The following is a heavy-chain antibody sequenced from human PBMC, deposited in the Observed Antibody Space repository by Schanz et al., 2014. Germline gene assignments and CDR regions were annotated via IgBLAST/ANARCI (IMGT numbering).Heavy chain of an antibody. Sequence: VQLVESGGGVVQPGRSLRLSCAASGFTFSSYAMHWVRQAPGKGLEWVSLVSASGGGPFYADSVKGRFTISRDNSKNTLYLQMNSLRAEDTAVYYCAKDHAGSDILTALGNWGQGTLVTVSS. J-gene: IGHJ4*02. D-gene: IGHD3-9*01. CDR1: GFTFSSYA. CDR3: AKDHAGSDILTALGN. V-gene: IGHV3-23*04. CDR2: VSASGGGP.